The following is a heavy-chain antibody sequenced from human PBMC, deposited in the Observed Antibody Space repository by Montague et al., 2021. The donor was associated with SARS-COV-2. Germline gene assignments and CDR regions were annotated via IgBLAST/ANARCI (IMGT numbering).Heavy chain of an antibody. CDR1: GGSISSGGYY. Sequence: TLSLTCTVSGGSISSGGYYWSWIRQHPGKGLEWIGYIYYSGSTNYNPSLKSRLTISVDTSKNQFSLKLSSVTAAATAVYYCARGEGVMVYVYGMDVWGQGTTVTVSS. V-gene: IGHV4-31*03. J-gene: IGHJ6*02. CDR3: ARGEGVMVYVYGMDV. CDR2: IYYSGST. D-gene: IGHD2-8*01.